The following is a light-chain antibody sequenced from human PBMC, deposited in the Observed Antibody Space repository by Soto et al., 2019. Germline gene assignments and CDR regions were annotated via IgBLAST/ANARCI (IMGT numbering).Light chain of an antibody. Sequence: EIVMTQSPASLSVSPGDGATLACRASQSVTSNVAWYQQKSGQGPRLLIHGASTRAVDVPARFSGSGSGTDFTLTMISLQSEDFAVYYCQQYHNWPPQYTFGQGTKLQIK. CDR2: GAS. V-gene: IGKV3-15*01. CDR3: QQYHNWPPQYT. J-gene: IGKJ2*01. CDR1: QSVTSN.